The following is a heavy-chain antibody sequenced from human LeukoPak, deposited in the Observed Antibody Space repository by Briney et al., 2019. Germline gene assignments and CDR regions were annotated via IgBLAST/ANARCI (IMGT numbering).Heavy chain of an antibody. Sequence: PGGSLRLSCAASGFTFSGSAMHWVRQASGKGLEWVGHIRSKANSYATVYAASVKGRFTISRDDSKNTAYLQMNSLKTEDTAVYYCTTIGTVGGSRPFDYWGQGTLVTVSS. CDR1: GFTFSGSA. CDR3: TTIGTVGGSRPFDY. V-gene: IGHV3-73*01. J-gene: IGHJ4*02. D-gene: IGHD6-19*01. CDR2: IRSKANSYAT.